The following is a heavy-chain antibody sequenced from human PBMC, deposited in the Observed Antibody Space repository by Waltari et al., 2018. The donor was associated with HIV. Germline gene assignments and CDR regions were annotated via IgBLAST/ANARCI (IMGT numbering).Heavy chain of an antibody. D-gene: IGHD6-6*01. CDR1: GGSFSGYY. J-gene: IGHJ4*02. Sequence: QVQLQQWGAGLLTPSETLSLTCAVYGGSFSGYYWSWLRPPPGTGLEWIGEINHSGSTNYNPSLKSRVTISVDTSKNQFSLKLSSVTAADTAVYYCARLGQLVGGTTDGVPFDYWGQGTLVTVSS. CDR3: ARLGQLVGGTTDGVPFDY. V-gene: IGHV4-34*01. CDR2: INHSGST.